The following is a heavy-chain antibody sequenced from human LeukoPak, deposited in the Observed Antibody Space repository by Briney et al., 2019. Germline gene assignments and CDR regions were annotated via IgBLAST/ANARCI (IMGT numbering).Heavy chain of an antibody. CDR3: AREGRLGPDHYYFDY. D-gene: IGHD7-27*01. V-gene: IGHV4-4*07. CDR1: GGSISSYY. J-gene: IGHJ4*02. Sequence: SETLSLTCTVSGGSISSYYWSWIRQPAGKGLEWIGRIYTSGSTNYNPSLKSRVTMSVDTSKNQFSLKLSSVTAADTAVYYCAREGRLGPDHYYFDYWGQGTLVTVSS. CDR2: IYTSGST.